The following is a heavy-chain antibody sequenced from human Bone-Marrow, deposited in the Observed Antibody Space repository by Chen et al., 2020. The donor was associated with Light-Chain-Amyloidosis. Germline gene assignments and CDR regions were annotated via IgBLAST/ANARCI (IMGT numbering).Heavy chain of an antibody. V-gene: IGHV3-23*04. CDR1: GFALRRFA. J-gene: IGHJ3*02. CDR2: ISGGGGSR. CDR3: AKDRSYDDILPGYPADAFDI. Sequence: EVQLVESGGGLLQRGGSLRLPGPASGFALRRFAMSWARQAPGRGLEWGATISGGGGSRDYGDAVKGRLTITRDNSKNALVLQMNSLRAEDTAVYYCAKDRSYDDILPGYPADAFDIWGQGTMVTVPS. D-gene: IGHD3-9*01.